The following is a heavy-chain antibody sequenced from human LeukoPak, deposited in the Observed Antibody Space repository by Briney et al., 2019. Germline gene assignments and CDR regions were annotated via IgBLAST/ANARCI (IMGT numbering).Heavy chain of an antibody. CDR3: ARDNWNAKYYFDY. CDR1: GFTFSSYS. Sequence: PGGSLRLSCTASGFTFSSYSMNWVRQAPGKGLEWVSSISSSSSYIYYADSVKGRFTISRDNAKNSLYLQMNSLRAEDTAVYYCARDNWNAKYYFDYWGQGTLVTVSS. D-gene: IGHD1-20*01. CDR2: ISSSSSYI. V-gene: IGHV3-21*01. J-gene: IGHJ4*02.